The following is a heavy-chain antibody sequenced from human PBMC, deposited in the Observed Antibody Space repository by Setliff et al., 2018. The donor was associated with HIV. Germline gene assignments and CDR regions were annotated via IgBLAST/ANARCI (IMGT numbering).Heavy chain of an antibody. CDR2: ISSGSRTI. V-gene: IGHV3-48*01. Sequence: PGGSLRLSCAASGFTFNTYSMNWVRQAPGKGLEWVSYISSGSRTIYYADSVKGRFTISRDNAKNSLFLQMSRLRVEDTARYYCAKVVGGSRSSGSCYFDYWGQGTLVTVSS. J-gene: IGHJ4*02. CDR1: GFTFNTYS. CDR3: AKVVGGSRSSGSCYFDY. D-gene: IGHD2-15*01.